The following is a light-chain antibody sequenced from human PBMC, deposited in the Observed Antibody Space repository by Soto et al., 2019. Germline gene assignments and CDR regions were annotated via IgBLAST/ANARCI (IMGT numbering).Light chain of an antibody. J-gene: IGKJ2*01. CDR2: VAS. CDR1: QSISSF. Sequence: DIQMTQSPSSMSASVGDTVTITCRASQSISSFVNWYQQKPGKAPKCLIYVASSLQSGVPSRFSGSGSGTDFTLTISSLQPEDFATYYCQQSYTTPHIFGQGTKVDIK. V-gene: IGKV1-39*01. CDR3: QQSYTTPHI.